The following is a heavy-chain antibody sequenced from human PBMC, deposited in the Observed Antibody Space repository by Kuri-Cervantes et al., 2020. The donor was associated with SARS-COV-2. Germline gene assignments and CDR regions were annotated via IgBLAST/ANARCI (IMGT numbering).Heavy chain of an antibody. CDR2: IKQDGSEK. Sequence: GESLKISCAASGFTLSSYWMSWVRQAPGKGLEWVANIKQDGSEKYYVDSVKGRFTISRDNAKNSLYLQMNSLRAEDTAVYYCARDRELGTRGTNWFDPWGQGTLVTVSS. CDR3: ARDRELGTRGTNWFDP. D-gene: IGHD7-27*01. J-gene: IGHJ5*02. CDR1: GFTLSSYW. V-gene: IGHV3-7*01.